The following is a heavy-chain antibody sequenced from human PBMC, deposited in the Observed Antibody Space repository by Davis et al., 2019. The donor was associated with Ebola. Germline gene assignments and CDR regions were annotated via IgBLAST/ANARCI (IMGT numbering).Heavy chain of an antibody. J-gene: IGHJ4*02. CDR1: GFTFSSYA. V-gene: IGHV4-34*01. Sequence: ESLKISCAASGFTFSSYAMSWIRQPPGKGLEWIGEINHSGSTNYNPSLKSRVTISVDTSKNQFSLKLSSVTAADTAVYYCASSPRPLDYWGQGTLVTVSS. CDR2: INHSGST. CDR3: ASSPRPLDY.